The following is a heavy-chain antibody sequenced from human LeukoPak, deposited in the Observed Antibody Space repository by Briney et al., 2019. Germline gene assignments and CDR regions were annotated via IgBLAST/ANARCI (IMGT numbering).Heavy chain of an antibody. J-gene: IGHJ4*02. V-gene: IGHV1-18*01. Sequence: ASVKVSCKASGYTFTNYGITWVRQAPGQGLEWMGWISAYNGDTTYAQNLQGRVIMTTDTSTSTAYMELRSLTSGDTAVYYCARGPYCSGGTCYSQFLDHWGQGTLVTVSS. D-gene: IGHD2-15*01. CDR1: GYTFTNYG. CDR3: ARGPYCSGGTCYSQFLDH. CDR2: ISAYNGDT.